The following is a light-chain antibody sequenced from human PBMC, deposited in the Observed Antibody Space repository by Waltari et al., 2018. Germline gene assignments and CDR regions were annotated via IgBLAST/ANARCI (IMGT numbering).Light chain of an antibody. V-gene: IGLV3-21*03. CDR2: DES. CDR1: NLGSKS. Sequence: SYVLAQPPSVSVAPGTTARITCGGNNLGSKSVHRYQQKPGQAPVLVVYDESDRPSGIPERFSGSNSGNTATLTISRVEAGDEADYYCQVWDSSSDVVFGGGTKLTVL. CDR3: QVWDSSSDVV. J-gene: IGLJ2*01.